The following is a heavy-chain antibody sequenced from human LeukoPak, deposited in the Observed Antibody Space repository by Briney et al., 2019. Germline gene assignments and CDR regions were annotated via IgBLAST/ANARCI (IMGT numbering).Heavy chain of an antibody. Sequence: ASVKVSCKASGDTFSSYAISWVRQAPGQGLEWMGRIIPIFGTANYAQKFQGRVTITTDESTSTAYMELSSLRSEDTAVYYCARTTWATYSTRRWFDPWGQGTLVTVSS. CDR3: ARTTWATYSTRRWFDP. J-gene: IGHJ5*02. D-gene: IGHD6-13*01. CDR2: IIPIFGTA. CDR1: GDTFSSYA. V-gene: IGHV1-69*05.